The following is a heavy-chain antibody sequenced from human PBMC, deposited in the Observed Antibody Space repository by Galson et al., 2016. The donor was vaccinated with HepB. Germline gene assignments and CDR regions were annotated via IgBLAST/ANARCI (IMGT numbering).Heavy chain of an antibody. CDR1: GGPISSSRFY. CDR2: LYYSGST. Sequence: SETLSLTCTVSGGPISSSRFYWGWIRQPPGKGLEWIGSLYYSGSTYYNPSLKSRVTMFVDSSENQFSLQLNSVTAADTAVYYCARLGAYDGSGYYYSRWYFDLWGRGTLVTVSS. CDR3: ARLGAYDGSGYYYSRWYFDL. J-gene: IGHJ2*01. V-gene: IGHV4-39*01. D-gene: IGHD3-22*01.